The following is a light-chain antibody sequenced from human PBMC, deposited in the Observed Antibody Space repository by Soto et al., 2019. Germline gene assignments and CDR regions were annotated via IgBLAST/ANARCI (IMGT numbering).Light chain of an antibody. Sequence: QYVLTQPPSASGTPGQRVSISCSGYSSSIGTNFVYWYQQLPGTAPKLLIYANTNRPSGVPDRFSGSKSGTSASLAITGLQAEDEADYYCQSYDSSLSGYVFGTGTKVTV. CDR1: SSSIGTNF. CDR2: ANT. J-gene: IGLJ1*01. V-gene: IGLV1-40*01. CDR3: QSYDSSLSGYV.